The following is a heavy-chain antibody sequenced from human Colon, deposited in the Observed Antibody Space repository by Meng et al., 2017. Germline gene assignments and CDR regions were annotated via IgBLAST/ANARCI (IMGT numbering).Heavy chain of an antibody. CDR3: FVWFGESSTSFDH. Sequence: VQRVQSGEEWKKPGASVKVSCKASGYTFTGYYVHWVRQAPGQGLECMGWINPNSGVTNYAQKFQDRVTMTRDTSITTAYMELSNLRSDDTAVYYCFVWFGESSTSFDHWGQGSLVTVSS. D-gene: IGHD3-10*01. J-gene: IGHJ4*02. V-gene: IGHV1-2*02. CDR1: GYTFTGYY. CDR2: INPNSGVT.